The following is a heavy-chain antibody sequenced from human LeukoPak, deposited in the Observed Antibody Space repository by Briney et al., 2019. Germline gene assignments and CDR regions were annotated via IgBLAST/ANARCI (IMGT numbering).Heavy chain of an antibody. CDR1: GGSISSSSYY. D-gene: IGHD6-19*01. V-gene: IGHV4-39*01. CDR2: IYYSGST. J-gene: IGHJ5*02. CDR3: ARHVIAVAGNWFDP. Sequence: PSETLSLTCTVSGGSISSSSYYWGWIRQPPGKGLEWIGSIYYSGSTYYNPSLKSRVTISVDTSKNQFSLKLSSVTAADTAVYYCARHVIAVAGNWFDPWGQGTLVTVSS.